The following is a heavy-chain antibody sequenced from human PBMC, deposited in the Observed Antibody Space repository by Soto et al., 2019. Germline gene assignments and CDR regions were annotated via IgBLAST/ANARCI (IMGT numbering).Heavy chain of an antibody. CDR1: GFTFSSYG. CDR3: DTGSQWNYVLTWFDP. D-gene: IGHD1-7*01. V-gene: IGHV3-30*03. J-gene: IGHJ5*02. Sequence: PGGSLRLSCAASGFTFSSYGMHWVRQAPGKGLEWVAVISYDGSNKYYADSVKGRFTISRDNSKNTLYLQMNSLRAEDTAVYYCDTGSQWNYVLTWFDPWGQGTLVTVSS. CDR2: ISYDGSNK.